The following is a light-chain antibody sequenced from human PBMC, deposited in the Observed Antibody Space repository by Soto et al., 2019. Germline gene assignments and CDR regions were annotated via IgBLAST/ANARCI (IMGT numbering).Light chain of an antibody. V-gene: IGLV2-14*01. J-gene: IGLJ2*01. CDR3: TSYTSSSTRV. CDR1: SSDVGGYNY. Sequence: QSALTQPASVSGSPGQSITISCTGTSSDVGGYNYVSWYQQHPGKAPKLMIYDVSNRPSGVSNRFSGSKSGNTASLTISGXXXXXXXDYYCTSYTSSSTRVFGGGTKLTV. CDR2: DVS.